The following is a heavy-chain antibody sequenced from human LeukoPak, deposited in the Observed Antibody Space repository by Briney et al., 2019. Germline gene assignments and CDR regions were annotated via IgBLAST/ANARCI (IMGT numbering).Heavy chain of an antibody. CDR3: ARGGPYYEGAWAFDI. CDR2: IYYSGST. V-gene: IGHV4-59*01. Sequence: SETLSLTCTVSGGSISSYYWSWIRQPPGKGLEWIGYIYYSGSTNYNPSLKSRVTISVDTSKNQFSLKLSSVTAADTAVYYCARGGPYYEGAWAFDIWGQGTMVTVSS. D-gene: IGHD3-22*01. J-gene: IGHJ3*02. CDR1: GGSISSYY.